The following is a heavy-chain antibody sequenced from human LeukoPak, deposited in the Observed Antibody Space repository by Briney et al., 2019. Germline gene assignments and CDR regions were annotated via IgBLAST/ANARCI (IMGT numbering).Heavy chain of an antibody. J-gene: IGHJ4*02. CDR1: GYTFTGYY. CDR3: TSGGFDSSGYYYLDY. V-gene: IGHV1-2*02. D-gene: IGHD3-22*01. CDR2: INPNSGGT. Sequence: ASVEVSCKASGYTFTGYYMHWVRQAPGQGLEWMGWINPNSGGTNYAQKFQGRVTMTRDTSISTAYMELSRLRSDDTAVYYCTSGGFDSSGYYYLDYWGQGTLVTVSS.